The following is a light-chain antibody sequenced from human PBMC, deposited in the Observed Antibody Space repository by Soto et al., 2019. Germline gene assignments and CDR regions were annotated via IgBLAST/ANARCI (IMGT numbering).Light chain of an antibody. CDR3: QSYDSSNNV. J-gene: IGLJ6*01. CDR2: EDN. CDR1: SGSIASNY. V-gene: IGLV6-57*04. Sequence: NFMLTQPHYVSESPGKTVTISCTRSSGSIASNYVQWYQQRPGSAPTTVIYEDNQRPSGVPDRFSGSIDSSSNSASLTISGLKTEDEADYYCQSYDSSNNVFGSGTQLTVL.